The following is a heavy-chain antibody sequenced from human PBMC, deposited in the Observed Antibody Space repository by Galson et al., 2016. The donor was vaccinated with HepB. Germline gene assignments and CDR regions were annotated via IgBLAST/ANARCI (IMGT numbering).Heavy chain of an antibody. CDR1: GFTFNSYG. V-gene: IGHV3-30*18. J-gene: IGHJ6*03. CDR2: ISFDGNNK. D-gene: IGHD5-18*01. CDR3: AKDSRGYWAYYHYYYMDV. Sequence: SLRLSCAASGFTFNSYGMHWVRQAPGKGLEWLAFISFDGNNKDYADSVKGRFTISRDKSTKTLYLHMNSLRVEDTALYYCAKDSRGYWAYYHYYYMDVWGKGAPVTVSS.